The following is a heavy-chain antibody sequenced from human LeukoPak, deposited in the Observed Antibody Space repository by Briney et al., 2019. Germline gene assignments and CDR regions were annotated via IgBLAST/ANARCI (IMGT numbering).Heavy chain of an antibody. V-gene: IGHV4-34*01. CDR2: INHSGST. J-gene: IGHJ4*02. D-gene: IGHD3-10*01. CDR1: GGSFSGYY. Sequence: SETLSLTCAVYGGSFSGYYWSWIRQPPGKGLEWIGEINHSGSTNYNPSLKSRVTISVDTSKNQFSLKLSSVTAADTAVYYCARSRHRKRITMVRGVIPFDYWGQGTLVTVSS. CDR3: ARSRHRKRITMVRGVIPFDY.